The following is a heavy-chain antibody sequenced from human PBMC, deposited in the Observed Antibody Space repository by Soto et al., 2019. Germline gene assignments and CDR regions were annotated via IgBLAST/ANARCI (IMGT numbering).Heavy chain of an antibody. CDR1: GGSFSGYY. V-gene: IGHV4-34*01. J-gene: IGHJ6*03. CDR2: INHSGST. CDR3: ARGGRPRIDYYYYYMDV. Sequence: LSLTCAVYGGSFSGYYWSWIRQPPGKGLEWIGEINHSGSTNYNPSLKSRVTISVDTSKNQFSLKLSSVTAADTAVYYCARGGRPRIDYYYYYMDVWGKGTTVTVSS.